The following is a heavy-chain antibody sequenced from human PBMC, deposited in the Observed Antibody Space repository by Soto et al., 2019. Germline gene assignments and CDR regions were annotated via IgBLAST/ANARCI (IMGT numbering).Heavy chain of an antibody. J-gene: IGHJ4*02. D-gene: IGHD3-16*01. CDR3: ARELPNLPGEAL. CDR1: GFTFSTYS. CDR2: ISSSSSYI. V-gene: IGHV3-21*01. Sequence: EVQLVESGGGLVRPGGSLRLSCAASGFTFSTYSMNWVRQAPGKGLEWVSSISSSSSYIYYADSVKGRFTISRDNAKNSLYLQMNSLRAEDTAVYYCARELPNLPGEALWGKGALVTVSS.